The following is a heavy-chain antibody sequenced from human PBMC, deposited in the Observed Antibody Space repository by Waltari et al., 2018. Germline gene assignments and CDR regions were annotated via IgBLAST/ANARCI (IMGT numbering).Heavy chain of an antibody. CDR2: IIPIFGTA. J-gene: IGHJ4*02. D-gene: IGHD5-18*01. Sequence: QVQLVQSGAEVKKPGSSVKVSCKASGGTFSSYAISWVRQAPGQGLEWMGGIIPIFGTANYAQKFQGRVTITTDESTSTAYMELSSLRSEDTAVYYCAGIAGAAAMVTPGFDYWGQGTLVTVSS. CDR1: GGTFSSYA. V-gene: IGHV1-69*05. CDR3: AGIAGAAAMVTPGFDY.